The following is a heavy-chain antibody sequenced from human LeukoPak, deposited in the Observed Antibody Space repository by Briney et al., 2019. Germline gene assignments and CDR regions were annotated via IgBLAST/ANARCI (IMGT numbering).Heavy chain of an antibody. Sequence: SQTLSLTCAISGDSVSSNTGIWNWVRQSPSRGLEWLGRTYYRSKWFIDYALSVKGRMTINPDTSKNQFSLQLNSVTPEDTAVYYCAREYYYDSSGYYYEFDPWGQGTLVTVSS. V-gene: IGHV6-1*01. CDR2: TYYRSKWFI. D-gene: IGHD3-22*01. J-gene: IGHJ5*02. CDR1: GDSVSSNTGI. CDR3: AREYYYDSSGYYYEFDP.